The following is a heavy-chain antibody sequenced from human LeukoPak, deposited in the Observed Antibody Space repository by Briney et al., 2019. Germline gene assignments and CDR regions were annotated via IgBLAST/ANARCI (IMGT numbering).Heavy chain of an antibody. CDR3: TTGLFYYGSGSYYKRDY. J-gene: IGHJ4*02. D-gene: IGHD3-10*01. V-gene: IGHV3-15*01. CDR2: LKSETDGGTT. CDR1: GFTFSNAW. Sequence: GGSLRLSCAASGFTFSNAWMSWVRQAPGKGLEWIGRLKSETDGGTTDFAAPVKGRFTISRDDSKNTLYLQMNSLKTEDTAVYYCTTGLFYYGSGSYYKRDYWGQGTLVTVSS.